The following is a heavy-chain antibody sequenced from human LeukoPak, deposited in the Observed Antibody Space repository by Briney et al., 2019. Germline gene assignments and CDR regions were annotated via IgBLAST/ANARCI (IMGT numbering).Heavy chain of an antibody. CDR1: GFTFSSYW. CDR3: ASSGWSSPFDY. J-gene: IGHJ4*02. V-gene: IGHV3-74*01. CDR2: INSDGSST. Sequence: GGSLRLSCAASGFTFSSYWMHWVRQAPGKGLMWVSRINSDGSSTSYADSVKGRFTISRDNAKNTLYLQMNSLRAEDTAVYYCASSGWSSPFDYWGQGTLVTVSS. D-gene: IGHD6-19*01.